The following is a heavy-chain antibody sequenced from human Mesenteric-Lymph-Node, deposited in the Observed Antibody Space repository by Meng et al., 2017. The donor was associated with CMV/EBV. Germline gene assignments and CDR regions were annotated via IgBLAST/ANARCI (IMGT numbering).Heavy chain of an antibody. CDR3: ASPFKGYHKYYGMDV. V-gene: IGHV4-39*01. CDR2: IYYSGTT. D-gene: IGHD5-12*01. Sequence: SETLSLTCTVSGGSISSSSHYWGWIRQPPGKGLEFIGSIYYSGTTYYNPSLKSRVTISVDMSKKQFTRNLSSGTAADTAVYYCASPFKGYHKYYGMDVWGQGTTVTVSS. J-gene: IGHJ6*02. CDR1: GGSISSSSHY.